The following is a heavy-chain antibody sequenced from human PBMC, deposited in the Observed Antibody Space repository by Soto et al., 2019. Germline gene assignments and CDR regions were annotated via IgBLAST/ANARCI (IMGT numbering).Heavy chain of an antibody. CDR1: GGSISSGGYY. V-gene: IGHV4-31*03. D-gene: IGHD3-3*01. CDR3: ARDRRITIFGVVVDAFDI. Sequence: SETLSLTCTVSGGSISSGGYYWSWIHQHPGKGLEWIGYIYYSGSTYYNPSLKSRVTISVDPSKNQFSLKLSSVTAADTAVYYCARDRRITIFGVVVDAFDIWGQGTMVTVSS. CDR2: IYYSGST. J-gene: IGHJ3*02.